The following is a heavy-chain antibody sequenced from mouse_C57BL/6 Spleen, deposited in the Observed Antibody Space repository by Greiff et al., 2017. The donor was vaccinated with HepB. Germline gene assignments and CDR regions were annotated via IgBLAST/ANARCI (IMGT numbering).Heavy chain of an antibody. J-gene: IGHJ2*01. V-gene: IGHV1-80*01. Sequence: VQLQHSGAELVKPGASVKISCKASGYAFSSYWMNWVKQRPGKGLEWIGQIYPGDGDTNYNGKFKGKATLTADKSSSTAYMQLSSLTSEDSAVYFCARWDYYGSRSFDYWGQGTTLTVSS. CDR1: GYAFSSYW. CDR3: ARWDYYGSRSFDY. D-gene: IGHD1-1*01. CDR2: IYPGDGDT.